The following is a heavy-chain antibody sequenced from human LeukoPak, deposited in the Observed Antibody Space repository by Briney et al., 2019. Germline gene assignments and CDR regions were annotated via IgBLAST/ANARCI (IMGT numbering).Heavy chain of an antibody. J-gene: IGHJ4*02. CDR2: IYYSGNT. V-gene: IGHV4-39*01. CDR3: ASLKGDYDILTGYYSVFDY. Sequence: PSETLSLTCTVSGGSISTSSYYWGWIRQPPGKGLEWIGSIYYSGNTFYNPSLKSRVTISVDTSKNQFSLKLSSVTAADTAVYYCASLKGDYDILTGYYSVFDYWGQGTLVTVSS. D-gene: IGHD3-9*01. CDR1: GGSISTSSYY.